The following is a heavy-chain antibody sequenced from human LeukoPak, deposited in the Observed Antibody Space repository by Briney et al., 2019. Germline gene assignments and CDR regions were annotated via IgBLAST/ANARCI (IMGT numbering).Heavy chain of an antibody. CDR2: IYPGDSDT. J-gene: IGHJ4*02. CDR1: GYSFTSYW. D-gene: IGHD2-2*01. Sequence: LKISCKGSGYSFTSYWIGWVRQMPGKGLEWMGIIYPGDSDTRYSPSFQGQVTISADKSISTAYLQWSSLKASNTAMYYCARASGDCSSTSCFEFDYWGQGTLVTVSS. CDR3: ARASGDCSSTSCFEFDY. V-gene: IGHV5-51*01.